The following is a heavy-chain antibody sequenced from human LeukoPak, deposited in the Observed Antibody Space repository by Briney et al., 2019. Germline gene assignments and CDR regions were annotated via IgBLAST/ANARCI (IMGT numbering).Heavy chain of an antibody. CDR3: AKVGGRYYGPGKFYFDD. CDR2: ISGSGATT. Sequence: PGGSLRLSCAAPGFTFSSNAMTWVRQAPGKGLEWASAISGSGATTYYADSVKGRFTISRDNSKNTLYLQMNSLRAEDTAVYYCAKVGGRYYGPGKFYFDDWGQGTLVIVSA. J-gene: IGHJ4*02. V-gene: IGHV3-23*01. CDR1: GFTFSSNA. D-gene: IGHD3-10*01.